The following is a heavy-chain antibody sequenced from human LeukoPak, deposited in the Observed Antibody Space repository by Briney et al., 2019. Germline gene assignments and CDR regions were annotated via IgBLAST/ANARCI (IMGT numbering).Heavy chain of an antibody. J-gene: IGHJ6*03. CDR2: IHYSGST. V-gene: IGHV4-59*04. Sequence: PSETLSLTCTVSGGSISSYYWSWIRQPPGKGLEWIGYIHYSGSTYYNPSLKSRVTISVDTSKNQFSLKLSSVTAADTAVYYCAYRKYYYYYYMDVWGKGTTVTVSS. CDR3: AYRKYYYYYYMDV. CDR1: GGSISSYY.